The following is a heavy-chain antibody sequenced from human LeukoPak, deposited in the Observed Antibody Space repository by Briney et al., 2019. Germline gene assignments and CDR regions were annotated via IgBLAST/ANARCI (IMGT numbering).Heavy chain of an antibody. V-gene: IGHV3-7*01. J-gene: IGHJ4*02. Sequence: SGGSLRLSCAASGFTFSSYWMSWVRQAPGKGLEWVANIKQDGSEKYYVDSVKGRFTISRDNAKNSLYLQMNSLRAEDTAVYYCAREGVVATRTFDYWGQGTLVTVSS. CDR1: GFTFSSYW. CDR2: IKQDGSEK. CDR3: AREGVVATRTFDY. D-gene: IGHD5-12*01.